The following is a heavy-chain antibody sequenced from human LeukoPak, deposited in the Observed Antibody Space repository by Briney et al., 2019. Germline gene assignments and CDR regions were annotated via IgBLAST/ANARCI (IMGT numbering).Heavy chain of an antibody. J-gene: IGHJ4*02. CDR3: ARTGPETFDY. Sequence: GESLRLSCAAAGFTFSSYSMNWVRQAPGKGLEWVSSISGSSSYIHYADSVKGRFTISRDNAKNSLYLQMNSLRAGDTAVYYCARTGPETFDYWGQGTLVTVSS. CDR2: ISGSSSYI. V-gene: IGHV3-21*01. CDR1: GFTFSSYS.